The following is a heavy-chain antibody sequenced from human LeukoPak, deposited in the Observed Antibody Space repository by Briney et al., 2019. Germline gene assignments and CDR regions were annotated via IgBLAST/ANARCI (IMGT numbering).Heavy chain of an antibody. CDR1: GYIFTSYG. CDR2: ISAYNGNT. D-gene: IGHD3-22*01. Sequence: ASVKVSCKAFGYIFTSYGISWVRQAPGQGLEWMGWISAYNGNTNYAQKLQGRVTMTTDTSTSTAYMELRSLRSDDTAVYYCARDPSSGYYLDAFDIWGQGTMVTVSS. CDR3: ARDPSSGYYLDAFDI. V-gene: IGHV1-18*01. J-gene: IGHJ3*02.